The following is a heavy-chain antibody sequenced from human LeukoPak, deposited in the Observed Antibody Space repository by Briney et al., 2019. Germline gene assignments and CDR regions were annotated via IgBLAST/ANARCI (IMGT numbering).Heavy chain of an antibody. Sequence: GRSLRLSCVASGFTFSDYGMHWVRQAPGKGLEWVALIWNDGSTKNYADSVKGRFTISRDNSKNTLSLQMNSLGVEDTALYYCAKNWKHTVTTALGYWGQGTLVTVSS. D-gene: IGHD4-17*01. CDR2: IWNDGSTK. V-gene: IGHV3-33*06. J-gene: IGHJ4*02. CDR3: AKNWKHTVTTALGY. CDR1: GFTFSDYG.